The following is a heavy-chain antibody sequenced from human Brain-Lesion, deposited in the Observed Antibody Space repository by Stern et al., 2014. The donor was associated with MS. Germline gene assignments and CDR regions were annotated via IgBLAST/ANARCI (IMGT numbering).Heavy chain of an antibody. V-gene: IGHV1-2*02. CDR1: GYTFNEYY. CDR2: IHPKTGGT. Sequence: VQLVESGAEVKKPGASVKGSCKASGYTFNEYYLHWVRQAPGQGLEWMGWIHPKTGGTKYVQNFQGRVSMTRDTSTSTVFMELNRLTSDDTAVYYCARGGYSSSYYRFDPWGQGTLVIVSS. CDR3: ARGGYSSSYYRFDP. J-gene: IGHJ5*02. D-gene: IGHD6-13*01.